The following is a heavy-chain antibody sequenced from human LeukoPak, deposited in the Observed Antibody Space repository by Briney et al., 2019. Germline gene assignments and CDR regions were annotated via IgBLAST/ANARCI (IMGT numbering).Heavy chain of an antibody. CDR1: GYTFTGYY. CDR2: INPNSGGT. CDR3: ARVAVEIWFGEFTAFDY. Sequence: ASVKVSCKASGYTFTGYYMHWVRQAPGQGLEWMEWINPNSGGTNYAQKFQGRVTMTRDTSISTAYMELSRLRSDDTAVYYCARVAVEIWFGEFTAFDYWGQGTLVTVSS. V-gene: IGHV1-2*02. J-gene: IGHJ4*02. D-gene: IGHD3-10*01.